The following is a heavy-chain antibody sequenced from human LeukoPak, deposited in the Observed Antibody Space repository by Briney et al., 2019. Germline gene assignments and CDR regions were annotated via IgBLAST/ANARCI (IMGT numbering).Heavy chain of an antibody. CDR2: IYTSGST. D-gene: IGHD3-3*01. V-gene: IGHV4-4*07. J-gene: IGHJ4*02. CDR1: GGSISSYY. Sequence: SETLSLTCTVSGGSISSYYWSWIRQPAGKGLEWIGRIYTSGSTNYNPSLKSRVHMSVDTSKNQFSLKLSSVTAADTAVYYCARGPMFFGVAYCDYWGQGTLVTVSS. CDR3: ARGPMFFGVAYCDY.